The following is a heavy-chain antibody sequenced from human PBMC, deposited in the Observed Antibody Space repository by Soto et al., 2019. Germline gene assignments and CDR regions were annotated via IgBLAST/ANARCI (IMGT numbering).Heavy chain of an antibody. J-gene: IGHJ4*02. Sequence: GGSLRLSCAASGFTFSSYGMHWVRQAPGKGLEWVAVIWYDGSNKYYADSVKGRFTISRDNSKNTLYLQMNSLRAEDTAVYYCARSPLSTVTTHQIDYWGQGTLVTVS. V-gene: IGHV3-33*01. CDR3: ARSPLSTVTTHQIDY. D-gene: IGHD4-17*01. CDR1: GFTFSSYG. CDR2: IWYDGSNK.